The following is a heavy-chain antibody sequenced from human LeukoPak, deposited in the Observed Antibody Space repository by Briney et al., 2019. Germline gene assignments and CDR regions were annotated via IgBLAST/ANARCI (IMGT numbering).Heavy chain of an antibody. CDR2: INAFNGNT. J-gene: IGHJ4*02. CDR1: GYTFTSYA. Sequence: GASVKVSCKASGYTFTSYAMHWVRQAPGQRLEWMGWINAFNGNTKYSQKFQGRVTITRDTSASTAYMELSSLRSEDTAVYYCARVPPYCSSTSCYGGGPFDYWGQGTLVTVSS. CDR3: ARVPPYCSSTSCYGGGPFDY. V-gene: IGHV1-3*01. D-gene: IGHD2-2*01.